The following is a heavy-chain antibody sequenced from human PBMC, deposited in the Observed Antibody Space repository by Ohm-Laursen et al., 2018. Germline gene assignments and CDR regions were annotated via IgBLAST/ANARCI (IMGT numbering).Heavy chain of an antibody. J-gene: IGHJ4*02. CDR2: ISSSSTTI. CDR3: ARGWRYYFDY. D-gene: IGHD2-15*01. V-gene: IGHV3-11*04. Sequence: SLRLSCAASGFTFSDYSMTWIRQAPGKGLDWVSYISSSSTTIYYADSVKGRFTISRDNAKNSLCLQMNSLRAEDTAVYYCARGWRYYFDYWGQGTLVTVSS. CDR1: GFTFSDYS.